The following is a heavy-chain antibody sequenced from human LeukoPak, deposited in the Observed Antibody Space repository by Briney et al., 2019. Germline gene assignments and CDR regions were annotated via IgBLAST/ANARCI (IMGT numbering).Heavy chain of an antibody. V-gene: IGHV4-38-2*02. CDR1: GGSISSGYY. J-gene: IGHJ4*02. CDR2: IFHSGVT. CDR3: ARIKNRAVAGTDSDY. Sequence: SETLSLTCTVSGGSISSGYYWGWIRQPPGMGLEWIGSIFHSGVTYYNPSLKSRVTMSVDTSKNQFSLRLSSVTAADTAVYYCARIKNRAVAGTDSDYWGQGTLVTVSS. D-gene: IGHD6-19*01.